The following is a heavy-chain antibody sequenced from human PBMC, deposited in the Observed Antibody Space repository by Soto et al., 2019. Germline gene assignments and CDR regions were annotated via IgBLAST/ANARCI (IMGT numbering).Heavy chain of an antibody. V-gene: IGHV4-39*01. CDR3: ARCPYDSSGYYWVPPVLGFDY. CDR2: IYYSGST. D-gene: IGHD3-22*01. CDR1: GGSISSSSYY. Sequence: QLQLQESGPGLVKPSETLSLTCTVSGGSISSSSYYWGWIRQPPGKGLEWIGSIYYSGSTYYNPSLKSRVTISVDTSKNQFSLKLSSVTAADTAVYYCARCPYDSSGYYWVPPVLGFDYWGQGTLVTVSS. J-gene: IGHJ4*02.